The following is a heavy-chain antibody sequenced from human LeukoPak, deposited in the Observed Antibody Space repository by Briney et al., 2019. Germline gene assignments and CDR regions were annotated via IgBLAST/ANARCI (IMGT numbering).Heavy chain of an antibody. Sequence: SQTLSLTCTVSGGSIGSAGYYWSWIRQPPGKGLEWIGYIYHSGSTSYNPSLTSRVTISVDRSKNQFSLKLTSVTAADTAVYYCARGAYYDFWSGYFFPFDYWGQGTLVTVSS. V-gene: IGHV4-30-2*01. CDR1: GGSIGSAGYY. CDR2: IYHSGST. D-gene: IGHD3-3*01. CDR3: ARGAYYDFWSGYFFPFDY. J-gene: IGHJ4*02.